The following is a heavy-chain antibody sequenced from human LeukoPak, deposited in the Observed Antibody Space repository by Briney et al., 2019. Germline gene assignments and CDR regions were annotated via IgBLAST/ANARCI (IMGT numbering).Heavy chain of an antibody. CDR1: GGSISSYY. Sequence: SETLSFTCTVSGGSISSYYWSWIRQPAGKGLEWIGRIYTSGSTNYNPSLKSRVTISVDKSKNQFSLKLSSVTAADTAVYYCARAGGYSSGWYRGAPYYYYMDVWGKGTTVTVSS. J-gene: IGHJ6*03. V-gene: IGHV4-4*07. CDR2: IYTSGST. CDR3: ARAGGYSSGWYRGAPYYYYMDV. D-gene: IGHD6-19*01.